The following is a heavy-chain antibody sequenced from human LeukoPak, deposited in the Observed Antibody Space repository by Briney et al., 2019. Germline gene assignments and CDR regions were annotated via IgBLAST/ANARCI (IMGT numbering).Heavy chain of an antibody. J-gene: IGHJ4*02. CDR1: GFTFGSSA. CDR2: FSRSGPDT. V-gene: IGHV3-23*01. CDR3: AKGSLGSWYYFDY. D-gene: IGHD6-13*01. Sequence: QSGGSLRLSCAASGFTFGSSAMSWVRQAPGKGPEWVSTFSRSGPDTYYAASVKGRFTIFRDNSKNTLYLQMNSLRAEDTAVYYCAKGSLGSWYYFDYWGQGTLVTVSS.